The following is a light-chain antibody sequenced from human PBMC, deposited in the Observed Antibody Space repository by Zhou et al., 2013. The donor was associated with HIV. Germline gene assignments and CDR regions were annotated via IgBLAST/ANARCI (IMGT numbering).Light chain of an antibody. CDR2: DAS. J-gene: IGKJ2*01. Sequence: DIQMTQSPSPLSASVGDRVIITCQASQDVGNFLNWYQQKPGKAPKLIIYDASHLERGVPNRFTGGGSGTHFTLTITNLQPEDFATYYCQHYHHLPPYTFGPGTKLDMK. CDR3: QHYHHLPPYT. V-gene: IGKV1-33*01. CDR1: QDVGNF.